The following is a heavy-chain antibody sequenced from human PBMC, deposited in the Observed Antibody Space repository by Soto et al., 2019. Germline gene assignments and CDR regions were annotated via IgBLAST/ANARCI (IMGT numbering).Heavy chain of an antibody. V-gene: IGHV3-23*01. CDR3: AKDNPYSGSYSPSSGMDV. D-gene: IGHD1-26*01. CDR2: ISGSGGST. Sequence: EVQLLESGGGLVQPGGSLRLSCAASGFTFSSYAMSWVRQAPGKGLEWVSAISGSGGSTYYADSVKGRFTISRDNSKNTLYLKMNSLRAEDTAVYYCAKDNPYSGSYSPSSGMDVWGQGTTVTVSS. J-gene: IGHJ6*02. CDR1: GFTFSSYA.